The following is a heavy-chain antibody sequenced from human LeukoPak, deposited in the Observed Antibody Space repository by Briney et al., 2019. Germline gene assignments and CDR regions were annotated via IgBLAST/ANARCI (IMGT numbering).Heavy chain of an antibody. D-gene: IGHD1-20*01. Sequence: GGSLRLSCTTSGFPLGSYATSWVCQALGKGLEWVAFTSKAGNREEYVDSVKGRFTISRDNAKNSLYLQMNSLRDEDTAVYYCESGTKWNDAFNIWGQGTMVTVSS. CDR2: TSKAGNRE. CDR3: ESGTKWNDAFNI. J-gene: IGHJ3*02. CDR1: GFPLGSYA. V-gene: IGHV3-30*03.